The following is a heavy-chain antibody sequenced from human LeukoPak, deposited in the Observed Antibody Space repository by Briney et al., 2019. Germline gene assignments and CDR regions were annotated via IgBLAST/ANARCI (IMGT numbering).Heavy chain of an antibody. CDR1: GFTFSSHW. D-gene: IGHD3-22*01. J-gene: IGHJ4*02. Sequence: GGSLRLSCAASGFTFSSHWMSWVRQAPGKGLEWVANIKKDGSEKYYVDSVKGRFTISRDNAKNSLYLQMNSLRAEDTAVYYCARSLGGHDSSGYYDYWGQGTLVTVSS. V-gene: IGHV3-7*01. CDR2: IKKDGSEK. CDR3: ARSLGGHDSSGYYDY.